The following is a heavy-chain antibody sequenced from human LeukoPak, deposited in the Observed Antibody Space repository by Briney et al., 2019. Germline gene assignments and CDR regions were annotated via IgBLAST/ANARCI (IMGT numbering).Heavy chain of an antibody. D-gene: IGHD6-6*01. Sequence: ASVKVSCKASGYTFTGYYMHWVRQAPGQGLEWMGRIHPNSGGTNYAQKFQGRVTMTRDTSITTAYMELSGLRSDDTAVYYCARVAVYSSSFREFDYWGQGTLVTVSS. J-gene: IGHJ4*02. CDR1: GYTFTGYY. CDR3: ARVAVYSSSFREFDY. V-gene: IGHV1-2*06. CDR2: IHPNSGGT.